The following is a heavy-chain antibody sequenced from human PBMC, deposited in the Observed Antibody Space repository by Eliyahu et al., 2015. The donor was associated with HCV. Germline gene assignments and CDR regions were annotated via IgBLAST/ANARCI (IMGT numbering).Heavy chain of an antibody. Sequence: EVQLLESGGGLVQPGGVPETFLCXLGFQLSPLAHGWGPPGPGKGVEWVSALSGNGVKTYYADSVKGRFTISRDNSRNTLYLQMNSLRAEDTATYFCAKDPFAVSGGSWGQGILVTVSS. CDR1: FQLSPLA. CDR2: LSGNGVKT. J-gene: IGHJ5*02. CDR3: AKDPFAVSGGS. D-gene: IGHD3-10*01. V-gene: IGHV3-23*01.